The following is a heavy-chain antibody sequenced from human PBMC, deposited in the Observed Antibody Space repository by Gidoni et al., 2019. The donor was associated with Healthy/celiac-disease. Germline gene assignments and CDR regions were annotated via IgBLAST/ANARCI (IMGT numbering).Heavy chain of an antibody. V-gene: IGHV1-18*01. D-gene: IGHD1-26*01. CDR2: ISAYNGNT. CDR3: AREWELLRVLDY. J-gene: IGHJ4*02. CDR1: VYTFTSYG. Sequence: QLQLVQSGAEVKKPGTSVKVSCKASVYTFTSYGISWVRQAPGQGLEWMGWISAYNGNTNYAQKLQGRVTKTTDTSTSTAYMELRSLRSDDTAVYYCAREWELLRVLDYWGQGTLVTVSS.